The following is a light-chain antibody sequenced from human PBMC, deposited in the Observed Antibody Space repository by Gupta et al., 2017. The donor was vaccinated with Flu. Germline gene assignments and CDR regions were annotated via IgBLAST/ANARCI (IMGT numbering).Light chain of an antibody. CDR3: QQFNYFPRT. J-gene: IGKJ1*01. Sequence: DIRSPYPPSLLSASVGDRVTITCPASQGISNYLSWYQQKPGKAPNLLIYGASNLESGVPSRFSGSGSGAEFTLTISNLQPEDIATYYCQQFNYFPRTFGQGTKVEIK. V-gene: IGKV1-9*01. CDR1: QGISNY. CDR2: GAS.